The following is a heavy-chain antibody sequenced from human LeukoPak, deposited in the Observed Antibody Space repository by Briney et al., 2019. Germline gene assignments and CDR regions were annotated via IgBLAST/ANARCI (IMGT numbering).Heavy chain of an antibody. CDR1: GFTFSSYW. J-gene: IGHJ6*03. D-gene: IGHD3-3*01. CDR3: ARDRAHDFWSGYPSPYYYYCMDV. V-gene: IGHV3-74*01. Sequence: GSLRLSCAASGFTFSSYWMHWVRQAPGKGLVWVSRINSDGSSTSYADSVKGRFTISRDNAKNTLYLQMNSLRAEDTAVYYCARDRAHDFWSGYPSPYYYYCMDVWGKGTTVTVSS. CDR2: INSDGSST.